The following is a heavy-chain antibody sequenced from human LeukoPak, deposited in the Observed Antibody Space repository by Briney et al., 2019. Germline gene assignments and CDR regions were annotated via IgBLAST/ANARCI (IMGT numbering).Heavy chain of an antibody. CDR1: GLTFSSYA. J-gene: IGHJ4*02. V-gene: IGHV3-30-3*01. CDR3: ARDQQLVRGYFDY. D-gene: IGHD6-13*01. CDR2: ISYDGSNK. Sequence: GRSLRLSCAASGLTFSSYAMHWVRQAPGKGLEWVAVISYDGSNKYYADSVKGRFTISRDNSKNTLYLQMNSLRAEDTAVYYCARDQQLVRGYFDYWGQGTLVTVSS.